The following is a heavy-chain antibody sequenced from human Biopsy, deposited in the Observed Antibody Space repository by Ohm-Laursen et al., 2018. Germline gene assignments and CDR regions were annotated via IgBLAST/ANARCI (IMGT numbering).Heavy chain of an antibody. D-gene: IGHD3-16*01. Sequence: ASVKASCKGSGYAVNDYFLHWLRQAPGQGPEWMGWISPNSGGTHYAQKFQGRVTMTTDTSTSTVYLELRRLISGDTAVYYCARDIMNRIAGLVARSDVFDVWGQGTLVTVSS. CDR3: ARDIMNRIAGLVARSDVFDV. CDR1: GYAVNDYF. V-gene: IGHV1-2*02. J-gene: IGHJ3*01. CDR2: ISPNSGGT.